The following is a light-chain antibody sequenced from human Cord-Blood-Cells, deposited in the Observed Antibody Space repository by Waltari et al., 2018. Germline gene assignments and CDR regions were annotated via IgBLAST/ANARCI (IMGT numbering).Light chain of an antibody. CDR3: QQYYSTPWT. CDR2: WAS. V-gene: IGKV4-1*01. CDR1: QRGLYSSNNKNY. Sequence: DIVMTQSPDSLAVSLGERATINCKSSQRGLYSSNNKNYLAWYQQKPGQPPKLLMYWASTRESGVPDRFSGSGSGTDFTLTSSSLQAEDVAVYYCQQYYSTPWTFGQGTKVEIK. J-gene: IGKJ1*01.